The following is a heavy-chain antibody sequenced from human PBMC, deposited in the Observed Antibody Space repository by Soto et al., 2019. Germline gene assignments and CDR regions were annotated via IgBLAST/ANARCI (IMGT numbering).Heavy chain of an antibody. CDR3: ARVPWWLVAFSAFDI. CDR2: MNPNSGNT. D-gene: IGHD6-19*01. CDR1: GYTFASYD. V-gene: IGHV1-8*01. J-gene: IGHJ3*02. Sequence: GASVKVSCKASGYTFASYDINWVRQATGQGLEWMGWMNPNSGNTGYAQKFQGRVTMTRNTSISTAYMELSSLRSEDTAVYYCARVPWWLVAFSAFDIWGQGTMVTVSS.